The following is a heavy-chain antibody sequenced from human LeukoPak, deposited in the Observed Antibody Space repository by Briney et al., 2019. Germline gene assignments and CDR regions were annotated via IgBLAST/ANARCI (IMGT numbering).Heavy chain of an antibody. D-gene: IGHD2-2*01. Sequence: GSLVKVSCTASEGLFCSYAISWVRQAPGQGREWLGGFIPIFGTANYAQKFQGRVTITADESTSTAYMELSSLRSEDTAVYYCARDRGYCSSTSCYLDYWGQGTLVTVSS. J-gene: IGHJ4*02. V-gene: IGHV1-69*01. CDR2: FIPIFGTA. CDR3: ARDRGYCSSTSCYLDY. CDR1: EGLFCSYA.